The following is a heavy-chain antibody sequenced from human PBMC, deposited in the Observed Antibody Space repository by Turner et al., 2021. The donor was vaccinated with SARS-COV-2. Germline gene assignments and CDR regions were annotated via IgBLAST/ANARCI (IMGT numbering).Heavy chain of an antibody. D-gene: IGHD6-13*01. V-gene: IGHV3-30*18. CDR1: GFTFSSYG. J-gene: IGHJ5*02. Sequence: QVPLVASGGGVVQPGRALRLSCAASGFTFSSYGMHWVRQAPGKGLEWVAVISYDGTNKYYADSVKGRFTISRDNSKNTLYLQMNSLRAEDTAVYYCAKDLGQLDWFDPWGQGTLVTVSS. CDR3: AKDLGQLDWFDP. CDR2: ISYDGTNK.